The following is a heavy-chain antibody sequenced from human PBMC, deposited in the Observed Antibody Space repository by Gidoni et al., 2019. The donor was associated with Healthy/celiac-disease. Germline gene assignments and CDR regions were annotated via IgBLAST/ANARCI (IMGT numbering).Heavy chain of an antibody. V-gene: IGHV4-39*01. CDR1: GGSISSSSYY. D-gene: IGHD6-6*01. Sequence: QLQLQESGPGLVKPSETLSLTCTVSGGSISSSSYYWGWIRQPPGKGLEWIGSIYYSGSTYYNPSLKSRVTISVDTSKNQFSLKLSSVTAADTAVYYCARHPPGAARLLYFDYWGQGTLVTVSS. CDR3: ARHPPGAARLLYFDY. J-gene: IGHJ4*02. CDR2: IYYSGST.